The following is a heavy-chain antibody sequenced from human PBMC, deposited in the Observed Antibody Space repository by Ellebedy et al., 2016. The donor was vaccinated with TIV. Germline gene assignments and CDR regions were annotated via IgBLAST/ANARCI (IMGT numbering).Heavy chain of an antibody. V-gene: IGHV3-64*01. J-gene: IGHJ4*02. CDR3: ARGYCSGSSCPGDY. D-gene: IGHD2-2*01. Sequence: GGSLRLSXAASGFTFSSYAMHWVRQAPGKGLEYVSAISGNGGTTYYANSVKGRFTISRDTSKNTLYLHMGSLRAEDMAAYYCARGYCSGSSCPGDYWGQGTLVTVSS. CDR2: ISGNGGTT. CDR1: GFTFSSYA.